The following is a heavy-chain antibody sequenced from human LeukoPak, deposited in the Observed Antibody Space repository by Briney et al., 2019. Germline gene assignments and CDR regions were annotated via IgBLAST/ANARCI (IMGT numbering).Heavy chain of an antibody. CDR3: ARDLEAAATSFDY. D-gene: IGHD6-13*01. CDR1: GDSVSSNSAA. Sequence: SQTLSLTCAISGDSVSSNSAAWNWIRQSPSGGLEWLGRTYYRSKWYNDYAVSVKSRITIHPDTSKNQFSLQLNSVTPEDTAVYYCARDLEAAATSFDYWGQGTLVTVSS. J-gene: IGHJ4*02. V-gene: IGHV6-1*01. CDR2: TYYRSKWYN.